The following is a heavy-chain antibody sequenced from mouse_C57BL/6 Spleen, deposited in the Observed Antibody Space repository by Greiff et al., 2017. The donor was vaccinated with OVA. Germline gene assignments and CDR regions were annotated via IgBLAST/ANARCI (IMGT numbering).Heavy chain of an antibody. D-gene: IGHD1-1*01. CDR2: ISRGSSTI. Sequence: EVKLMESGGGLVKPGGSLKLSCAASGFTFSDYGMHWVRQAPEKGLEWVAYISRGSSTIYYADTVKGRFTISRDNAKNTLFLQMTSLRSEDTAMYYCARKLLTGAMDYWGQGTSVTVSS. J-gene: IGHJ4*01. CDR1: GFTFSDYG. CDR3: ARKLLTGAMDY. V-gene: IGHV5-17*01.